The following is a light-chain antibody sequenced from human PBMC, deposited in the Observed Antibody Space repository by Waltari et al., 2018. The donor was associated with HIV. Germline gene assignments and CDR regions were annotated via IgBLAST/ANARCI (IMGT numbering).Light chain of an antibody. CDR3: SAWDDSLSGYV. J-gene: IGLJ1*01. CDR1: SSTIGSHY. V-gene: IGLV1-47*01. Sequence: QAVLTQPPSASGTPGHTVTISCSGSSSTIGSHYVHWYQQLPGTAPKLLIYRTTQRPSGVPERFSGSKSGTSASLAISGLRSEDDVDYFCSAWDDSLSGYVFGPGTKVIVL. CDR2: RTT.